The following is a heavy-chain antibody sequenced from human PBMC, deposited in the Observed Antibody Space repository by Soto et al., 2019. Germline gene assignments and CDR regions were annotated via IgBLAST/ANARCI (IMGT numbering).Heavy chain of an antibody. D-gene: IGHD2-2*01. J-gene: IGHJ6*02. CDR3: ARLHGYCISSSCHGHYAMDV. CDR1: GGSISSYY. Sequence: PSETLSLTCTVSGGSISSYYWSWIRQPPGKGLEWIGYIYYSGSTNYNPSLKSRVTISVDTSNNQFSLKVTSVTAADTAVYYCARLHGYCISSSCHGHYAMDVWGQGTTVTVSS. V-gene: IGHV4-59*08. CDR2: IYYSGST.